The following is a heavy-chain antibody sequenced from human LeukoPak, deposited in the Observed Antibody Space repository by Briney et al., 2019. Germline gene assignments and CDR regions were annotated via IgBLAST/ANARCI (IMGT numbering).Heavy chain of an antibody. CDR2: INPNSGGT. CDR3: MVRGVSLKNIEH. Sequence: ASVKVSCKASGYTFTGDYMHWVRQAPGQGLEWMGWINPNSGGTNYAQKFQGRVTMTRDTSISTAYMELSRLRSDDTAVYYCMVRGVSLKNIEHWGQGTLVTVSS. D-gene: IGHD3-10*01. V-gene: IGHV1-2*02. J-gene: IGHJ4*02. CDR1: GYTFTGDY.